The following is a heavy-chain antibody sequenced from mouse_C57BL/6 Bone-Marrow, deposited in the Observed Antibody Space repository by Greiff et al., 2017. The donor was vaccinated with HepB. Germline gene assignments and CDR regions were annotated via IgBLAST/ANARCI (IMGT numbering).Heavy chain of an antibody. Sequence: VQGVESGGDLVKPGGSLKLSCAASGFTFSSYGMSWVRQTPDKRLEWVATISSGGSYTYYPDSVKGRFTISRDNAKNTLYLQMSSLKSEDTAMYYCARHKTTDWYFDVWGTGTTVTVSS. CDR1: GFTFSSYG. CDR2: ISSGGSYT. D-gene: IGHD1-1*01. CDR3: ARHKTTDWYFDV. V-gene: IGHV5-6*01. J-gene: IGHJ1*03.